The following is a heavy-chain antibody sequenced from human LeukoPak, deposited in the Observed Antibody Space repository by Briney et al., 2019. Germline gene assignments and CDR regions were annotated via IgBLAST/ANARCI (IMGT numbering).Heavy chain of an antibody. J-gene: IGHJ3*02. V-gene: IGHV4-34*01. CDR3: ARDRLRYYYDTSGLTVDAFDI. Sequence: SEPLSLTCAVYGGSFRGYYWSWIRQSPGKGVEWIGETYHWGSTNYTSYLKSRVTLSLDTSKCQFSLKLSSVTAADTAVYHCARDRLRYYYDTSGLTVDAFDIWGQGTMVTVSS. CDR1: GGSFRGYY. D-gene: IGHD3-22*01. CDR2: TYHWGST.